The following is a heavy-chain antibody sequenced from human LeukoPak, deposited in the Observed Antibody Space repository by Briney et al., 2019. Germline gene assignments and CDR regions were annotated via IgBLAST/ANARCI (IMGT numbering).Heavy chain of an antibody. Sequence: SQTLSLTCTVSGGSISSGDYYWSWLRQPPGKGLEWIGYIYYSGSTYYNPSLKSRVTISVDTSKNQFSLKLSSVTAADTAVYYCARSHGDYVPFDYWGQGTLVTVSS. D-gene: IGHD4-17*01. V-gene: IGHV4-30-4*01. J-gene: IGHJ4*02. CDR1: GGSISSGDYY. CDR3: ARSHGDYVPFDY. CDR2: IYYSGST.